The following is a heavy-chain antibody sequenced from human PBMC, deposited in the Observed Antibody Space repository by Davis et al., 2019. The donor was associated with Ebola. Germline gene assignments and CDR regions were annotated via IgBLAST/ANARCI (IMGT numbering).Heavy chain of an antibody. CDR3: AREGYYGDYASPNWFDP. V-gene: IGHV4-34*01. D-gene: IGHD4-17*01. CDR1: GGSFSGYY. Sequence: PGGSLRLSCAVYGGSFSGYYWSWIRQPPGKGLEWIGEINHSGSTNYNPSLKSRVTISVDTSKNQFSLKLSSVTAADTAVYYCAREGYYGDYASPNWFDPWGQGTLVTVSS. CDR2: INHSGST. J-gene: IGHJ5*02.